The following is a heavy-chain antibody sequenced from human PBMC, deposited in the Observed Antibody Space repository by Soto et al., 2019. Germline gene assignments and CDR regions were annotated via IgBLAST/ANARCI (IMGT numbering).Heavy chain of an antibody. D-gene: IGHD2-21*02. CDR2: IITLFGTS. CDR1: GGTLSSHS. J-gene: IGHJ4*02. Sequence: VKLMQSGAEVKTPWSSVKVSCKASGGTLSSHSINWVRQAPGQGLEWMGGIITLFGTSNYAQNFHGRVTIPADQSTSTAYMELNSLTSDDTAVYYCAREVGYGDFSAALLDWGQGTLVTVSS. CDR3: AREVGYGDFSAALLD. V-gene: IGHV1-69*01.